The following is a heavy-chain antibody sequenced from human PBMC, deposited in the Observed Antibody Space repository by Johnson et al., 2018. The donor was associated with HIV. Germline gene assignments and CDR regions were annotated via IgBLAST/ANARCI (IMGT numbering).Heavy chain of an antibody. Sequence: QVQLVESGGGLVQPGGSLRLSCAASGFTFSSYGMHWVRQAPGKGLEWVAVIWYDGSNKYYADSVKGRFTISRDNSKNTLYLQMNSLRAEDTAVYYCAKDSQGLRAFDIWGQGTMVTVSS. CDR1: GFTFSSYG. V-gene: IGHV3-33*06. D-gene: IGHD6-25*01. CDR2: IWYDGSNK. J-gene: IGHJ3*02. CDR3: AKDSQGLRAFDI.